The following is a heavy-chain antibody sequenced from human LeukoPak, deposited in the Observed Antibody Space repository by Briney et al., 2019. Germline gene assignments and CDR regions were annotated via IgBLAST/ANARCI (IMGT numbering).Heavy chain of an antibody. V-gene: IGHV1-69*13. D-gene: IGHD2-2*01. J-gene: IGHJ3*02. CDR3: AREVPAAMNAFDI. CDR2: IIPIFGTA. Sequence: GASVKVSCKASGGTFSSYAISWVRQAPGQGLEWMGGIIPIFGTANYAQKFQGRVTITADESTSTAYMELNSLRAEDTALYYCAREVPAAMNAFDIWGQGTMVTVSS. CDR1: GGTFSSYA.